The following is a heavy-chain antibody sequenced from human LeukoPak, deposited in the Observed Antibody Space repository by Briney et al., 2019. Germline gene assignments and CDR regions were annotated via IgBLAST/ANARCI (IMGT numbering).Heavy chain of an antibody. CDR3: TTLGYHLDF. CDR2: FAGSDTTK. J-gene: IGHJ4*02. D-gene: IGHD3-22*01. V-gene: IGHV3-48*03. Sequence: WVRQAPGKRLEWVAYFAGSDTTKYYADSVRGRFTISRDNAKNSLYQQMNSLRAEDTALYHCTTLGYHLDFWGQGTLVTVSS.